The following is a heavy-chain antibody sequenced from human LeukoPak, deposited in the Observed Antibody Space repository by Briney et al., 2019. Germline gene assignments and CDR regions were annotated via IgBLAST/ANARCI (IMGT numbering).Heavy chain of an antibody. V-gene: IGHV4-4*09. CDR3: ARLDIVVVPAAPYYYYYMDV. CDR1: GGSISSYY. D-gene: IGHD2-2*01. J-gene: IGHJ6*03. CDR2: IYTSGST. Sequence: PSETLSLTCTVSGGSISSYYWSWIRQPPGKGLEWIGYIYTSGSTNYNPSLKSRVTISVDTSKNQFSLKLSFVTAADTAVYYCARLDIVVVPAAPYYYYYMDVWGKGTTVTVSS.